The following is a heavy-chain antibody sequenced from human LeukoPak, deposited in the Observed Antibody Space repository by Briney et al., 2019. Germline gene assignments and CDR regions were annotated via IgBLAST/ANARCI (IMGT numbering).Heavy chain of an antibody. J-gene: IGHJ4*02. D-gene: IGHD6-19*01. CDR2: ISGSGHST. CDR1: GFTFSSHA. V-gene: IGHV3-23*01. CDR3: AKVGEEAVAGRPYFDY. Sequence: SGGSLRLSCAASGFTFSSHAMSWVRQAPGKGLEWVSGISGSGHSTYHADSVKGRFTTSRDNSKNTLYLQMNSLRAEDTAVYYCAKVGEEAVAGRPYFDYWGQGTLVTVSS.